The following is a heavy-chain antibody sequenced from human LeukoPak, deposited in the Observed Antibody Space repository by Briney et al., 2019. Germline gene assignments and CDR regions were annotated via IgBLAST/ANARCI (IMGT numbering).Heavy chain of an antibody. CDR1: GFTFSDRD. V-gene: IGHV3-72*01. CDR3: ARWSYHYYGLDL. CDR2: SRNKAKSHTT. Sequence: GGSLRLSCAASGFTFSDRDMDWVRQAPGKGLEWVGRSRNKAKSHTTEYAASVKGRFTISRDNSNNSVWLQMNSLKTEDTAVYYCARWSYHYYGLDLWGQGTTVTVSS. J-gene: IGHJ6*02.